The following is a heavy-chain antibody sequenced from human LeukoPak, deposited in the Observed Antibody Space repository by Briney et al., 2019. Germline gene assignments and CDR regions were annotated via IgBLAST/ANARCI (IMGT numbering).Heavy chain of an antibody. D-gene: IGHD2-15*01. V-gene: IGHV3-30-3*01. CDR2: ISYDGSNK. Sequence: TGRSLRLSCAASGFIFSSYVMHWVRQAPGKGLEWVAVISYDGSNKYYADSVKGRFTISRDNAKNSLYLQMNSLRAEDTAVYYCARDEGCSGGSCYSEVDYFDYWGQGTLVTVSS. CDR3: ARDEGCSGGSCYSEVDYFDY. J-gene: IGHJ4*02. CDR1: GFIFSSYV.